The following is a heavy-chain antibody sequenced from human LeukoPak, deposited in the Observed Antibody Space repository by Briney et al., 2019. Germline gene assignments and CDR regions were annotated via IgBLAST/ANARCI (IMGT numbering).Heavy chain of an antibody. CDR3: TTDYGQKELRFDY. J-gene: IGHJ4*02. D-gene: IGHD1-26*01. V-gene: IGHV3-15*01. Sequence: GGSLRLSCAASGFTFSNAWMSWVRQAPGKGLEWLGRIKSKTDGGTTDYAAPVKGRFTISRDDSKNTLYLQMNSLKTEDTAVYYCTTDYGQKELRFDYWGQGTLVTVSS. CDR2: IKSKTDGGTT. CDR1: GFTFSNAW.